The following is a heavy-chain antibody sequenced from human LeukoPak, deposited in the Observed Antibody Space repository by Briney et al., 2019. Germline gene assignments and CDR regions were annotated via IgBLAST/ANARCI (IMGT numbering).Heavy chain of an antibody. J-gene: IGHJ6*02. CDR1: GFTFSSYA. CDR2: ISYDGSNK. V-gene: IGHV3-30-3*01. D-gene: IGHD6-13*01. Sequence: GGSLRLSCAASGFTFSSYAMHWVRQAPGKGLEWVAVISYDGSNKYYADSVKGRFTISRDNSKNTLYLQMNSLRAEDTAVYYCARDDIAAAGTTWLYYYYGMDVWGQGTTVTVSS. CDR3: ARDDIAAAGTTWLYYYYGMDV.